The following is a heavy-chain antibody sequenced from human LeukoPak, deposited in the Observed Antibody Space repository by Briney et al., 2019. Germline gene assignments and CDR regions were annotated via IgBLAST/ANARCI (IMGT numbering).Heavy chain of an antibody. D-gene: IGHD5/OR15-5a*01. CDR2: IIPIFGTA. CDR3: ASFLVSNAFDI. CDR1: GGTFSSYA. Sequence: SMKVSCKASGGTFSSYAISWVRQAPGQGLEWMGGIIPIFGTANYAQKFQGRVTITTDESTSTAYMELSSLTAADAAVYYCASFLVSNAFDIWGQGTMVTVSS. J-gene: IGHJ3*02. V-gene: IGHV1-69*05.